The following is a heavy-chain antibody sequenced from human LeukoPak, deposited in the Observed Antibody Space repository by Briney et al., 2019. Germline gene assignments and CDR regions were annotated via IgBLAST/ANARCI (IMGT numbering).Heavy chain of an antibody. J-gene: IGHJ4*02. CDR1: GFTFSTYG. CDR3: AKDQWEVHPPPIPIDY. Sequence: GGSLRLSCAASGFTFSTYGMNWVRQAPGKGLEWVAVISYDGSNKYYADSVKGQFTISRDNSKNTLYLQMNSLRAEDTAVYYCAKDQWEVHPPPIPIDYWGQGTLVTVSS. V-gene: IGHV3-30*18. D-gene: IGHD1-26*01. CDR2: ISYDGSNK.